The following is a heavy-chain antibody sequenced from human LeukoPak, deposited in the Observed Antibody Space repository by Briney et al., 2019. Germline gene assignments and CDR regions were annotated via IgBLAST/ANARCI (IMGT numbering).Heavy chain of an antibody. Sequence: ASVKVSCKASGGTFSSYAINWVRQAPGQGLEWMGGIIPIFGTANYAQKFQGRVTITADESTSTAYMELSSLRSEDTAVYYCARTPYGDYYFDYWGQGTLVTVSS. CDR2: IIPIFGTA. CDR1: GGTFSSYA. D-gene: IGHD4-17*01. CDR3: ARTPYGDYYFDY. V-gene: IGHV1-69*13. J-gene: IGHJ4*02.